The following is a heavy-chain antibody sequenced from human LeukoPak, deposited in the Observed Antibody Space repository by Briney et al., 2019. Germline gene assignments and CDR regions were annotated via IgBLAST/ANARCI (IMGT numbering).Heavy chain of an antibody. Sequence: SETLSLTCTVSGGSISSSSYYWGWIRQPPGKGLEWIGSIYYSGSTYYNPSLKSRVTISGDTSKNQFSLKLSSVTAADTAVYYCARGGGYYSDYWGQGTLVTVSS. CDR1: GGSISSSSYY. J-gene: IGHJ4*02. CDR3: ARGGGYYSDY. D-gene: IGHD3-3*01. V-gene: IGHV4-39*01. CDR2: IYYSGST.